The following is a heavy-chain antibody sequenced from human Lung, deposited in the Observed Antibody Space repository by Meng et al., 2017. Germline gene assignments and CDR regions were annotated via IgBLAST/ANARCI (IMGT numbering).Heavy chain of an antibody. D-gene: IGHD6-13*01. CDR3: TPSGDVAAGNDY. CDR1: GFTFSNAW. CDR2: IKSKTSCPPP. Sequence: EVQLVESGGGLVKPGGSLRLSCAASGFTFSNAWMSWVRLAPGKGLEWVARIKSKTSCPPPDSAAPVHVRSTISRGDSKNTLFLQMNSLKTEDTAVYYCTPSGDVAAGNDYWGQGTLVTVSS. J-gene: IGHJ4*02. V-gene: IGHV3-15*01.